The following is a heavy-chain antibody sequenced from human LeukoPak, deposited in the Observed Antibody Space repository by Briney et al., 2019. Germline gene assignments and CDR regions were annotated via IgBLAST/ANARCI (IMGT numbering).Heavy chain of an antibody. V-gene: IGHV1-69*05. CDR2: IIPIFGTA. CDR1: GGTFSSYA. CDR3: ASGSGWGFDY. J-gene: IGHJ4*02. D-gene: IGHD6-19*01. Sequence: ASVKVSCKASGGTFSSYAISWVRQAPGQGLEWMGRIIPIFGTANYAQKFQGRVTITTDESTSTAYMELSSLRSEDTAVYYCASGSGWGFDYWGQGTLVTVSS.